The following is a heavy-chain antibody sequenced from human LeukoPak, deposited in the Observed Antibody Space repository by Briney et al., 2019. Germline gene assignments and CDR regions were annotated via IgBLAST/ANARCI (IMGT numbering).Heavy chain of an antibody. V-gene: IGHV3-23*01. D-gene: IGHD4-17*01. Sequence: GGSLRLSCAASGFTFSSYWMSWVRQAPGKGLEWVSSISGSGGTTYYTDSVKGRFTISRDNSMKTLFLQMNSLRAEDTAVYYCAKASGYGDYGYYSYYIDVWGKGTTVTISS. CDR3: AKASGYGDYGYYSYYIDV. CDR2: ISGSGGTT. J-gene: IGHJ6*03. CDR1: GFTFSSYW.